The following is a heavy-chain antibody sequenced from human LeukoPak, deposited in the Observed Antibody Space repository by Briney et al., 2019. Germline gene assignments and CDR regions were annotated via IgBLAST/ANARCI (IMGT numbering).Heavy chain of an antibody. CDR1: GYTFSSYA. V-gene: IGHV3-23*01. CDR3: AKDYGDYVFYFDY. J-gene: IGHJ4*02. Sequence: GGSLRLSCAASGYTFSSYAMSWVRQAPGKGLEWVSAISGSGGSTYYADSVKGRFTISRDNSKNTLYLQMNSLRAEDTAVYYCAKDYGDYVFYFDYWGQGTLVTVSS. D-gene: IGHD4-17*01. CDR2: ISGSGGST.